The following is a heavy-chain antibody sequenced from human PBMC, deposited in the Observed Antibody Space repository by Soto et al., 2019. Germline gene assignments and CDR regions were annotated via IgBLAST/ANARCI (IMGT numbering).Heavy chain of an antibody. CDR1: GGSISSYY. J-gene: IGHJ5*02. V-gene: IGHV4-4*07. Sequence: SETLSLTCTVSGGSISSYYWSWIRQPAGKGLEWIGRIYTSGSTNYNPSLKSRVTMSVDTSKTQFPLKLSSVTAADTAVYYCARDRGYSSGWYWFDPWGQGTLVTVSS. D-gene: IGHD6-19*01. CDR2: IYTSGST. CDR3: ARDRGYSSGWYWFDP.